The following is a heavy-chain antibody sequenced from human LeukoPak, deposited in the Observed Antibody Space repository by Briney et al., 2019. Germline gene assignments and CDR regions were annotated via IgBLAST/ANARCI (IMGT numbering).Heavy chain of an antibody. CDR1: GFTFSSYA. Sequence: GRSLRLACAASGFTFSSYAMHWVRQAPGKGLEYVSAISSNGGSTYYANSVKGRFTISRDNSKNTLYLQMGSLRAEDMAVYYCAREGSSSWYFDYWGQGTLVTVSS. CDR2: ISSNGGST. V-gene: IGHV3-64*01. D-gene: IGHD6-13*01. J-gene: IGHJ4*02. CDR3: AREGSSSWYFDY.